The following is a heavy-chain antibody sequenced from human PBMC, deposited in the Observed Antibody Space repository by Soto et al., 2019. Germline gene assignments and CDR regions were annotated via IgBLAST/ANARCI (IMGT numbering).Heavy chain of an antibody. J-gene: IGHJ6*02. D-gene: IGHD3-3*01. V-gene: IGHV4-34*01. Sequence: SETLSLTCAVYGGSFSGYYWSWIRQPPGKGLGWIGEINHSGSTNYNPSLKSRVTISVDTSKNQFSLKLGSVTAADTAVYYCARGGEYYDFWSGYYLSYGMDAWGQGTTVTVSS. CDR1: GGSFSGYY. CDR2: INHSGST. CDR3: ARGGEYYDFWSGYYLSYGMDA.